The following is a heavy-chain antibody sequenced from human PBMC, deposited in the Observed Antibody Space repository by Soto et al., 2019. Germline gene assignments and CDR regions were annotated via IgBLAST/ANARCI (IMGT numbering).Heavy chain of an antibody. CDR1: GGSIANVF. D-gene: IGHD2-15*01. CDR2: MSQGGTT. J-gene: IGHJ5*02. Sequence: SETLSLTCTVSGGSIANVFWSWIRQPPGKGLEWIGYMSQGGTTTYNPSLKGRATISVDTSKNQLSLKLTSVTAADTAMYYCARDRGGITVAATPLDECFDPWGAGTLVTVSS. V-gene: IGHV4-59*08. CDR3: ARDRGGITVAATPLDECFDP.